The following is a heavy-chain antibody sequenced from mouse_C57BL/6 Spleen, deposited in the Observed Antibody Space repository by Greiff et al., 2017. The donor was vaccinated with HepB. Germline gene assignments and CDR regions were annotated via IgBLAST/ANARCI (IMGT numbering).Heavy chain of an antibody. CDR1: GYTFTSYW. CDR2: IYPGSGST. Sequence: VQLQQPGAELVKPGASVKMSCKASGYTFTSYWITWVKQRPGQGLEWIGDIYPGSGSTNYNEKFKSKATLTVDTSSSTAYMQLSSLTSEDSAVYYCAREDRQLRPPYAMDYWGQGTSVTVSS. D-gene: IGHD3-2*02. J-gene: IGHJ4*01. V-gene: IGHV1-55*01. CDR3: AREDRQLRPPYAMDY.